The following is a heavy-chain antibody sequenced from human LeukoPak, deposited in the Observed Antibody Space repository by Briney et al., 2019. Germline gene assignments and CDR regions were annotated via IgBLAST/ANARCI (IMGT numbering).Heavy chain of an antibody. D-gene: IGHD2-21*01. J-gene: IGHJ4*02. V-gene: IGHV3-11*04. CDR2: ISSSGSTI. Sequence: PGGSLRLSCAASGFTFGDYYMSWIRQAPGKGLEWVSYISSSGSTIYYADSVKGRFTISRDNAKHSLYLQMNSLRAEDTAVYYCARAPMGIAAGRSDYWGQGTLVTVSS. CDR1: GFTFGDYY. CDR3: ARAPMGIAAGRSDY.